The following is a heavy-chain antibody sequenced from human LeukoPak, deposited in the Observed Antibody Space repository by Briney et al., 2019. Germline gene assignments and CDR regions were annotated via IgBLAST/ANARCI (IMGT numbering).Heavy chain of an antibody. CDR3: ARNGRGTYDY. D-gene: IGHD3-16*01. J-gene: IGHJ4*02. CDR2: INPDSGGT. CDR1: GYTFTAYF. Sequence: EASVKVSCKASGYTFTAYFFHWVRHAPGQGLEWMGWINPDSGGTRYAQKFQGRVTMTRDTSISTTYKELSRLSSDDTAVYYCARNGRGTYDYWGQGTLVTVSS. V-gene: IGHV1-2*02.